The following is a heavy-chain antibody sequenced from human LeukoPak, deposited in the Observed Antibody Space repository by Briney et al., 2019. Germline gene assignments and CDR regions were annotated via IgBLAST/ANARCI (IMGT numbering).Heavy chain of an antibody. CDR3: ALGRQLNYYYYGMDV. V-gene: IGHV4-4*07. J-gene: IGHJ6*02. Sequence: PSETLSLTCTVSGGSISSYYWSWIRQPAGKGLEWIGRIYTSGSTNYNPSLKSRVTVSVDTSKNQFSLKLSSVTAADTAVYYCALGRQLNYYYYGMDVWGQGTTVTVSS. D-gene: IGHD1-26*01. CDR2: IYTSGST. CDR1: GGSISSYY.